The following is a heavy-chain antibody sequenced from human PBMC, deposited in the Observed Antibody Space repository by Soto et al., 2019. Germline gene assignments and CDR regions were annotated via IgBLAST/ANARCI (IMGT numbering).Heavy chain of an antibody. CDR1: GGTLSSYS. CDR2: IIPIFGTA. V-gene: IGHV1-69*01. J-gene: IGHJ4*02. Sequence: QVQLVQSGAEVKKPGSSVKVSCKASGGTLSSYSINWVRQAPGQGLELLGEIIPIFGTANYAQKFQGRVTITADESTSTAYMELSSLRSEDTAVYYCARDGGRHSGGSDYWGQGTLVNVSS. D-gene: IGHD1-26*01. CDR3: ARDGGRHSGGSDY.